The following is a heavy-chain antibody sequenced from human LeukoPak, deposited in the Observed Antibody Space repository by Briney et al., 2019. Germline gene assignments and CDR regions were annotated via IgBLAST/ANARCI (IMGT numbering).Heavy chain of an antibody. V-gene: IGHV4-59*01. CDR1: GASISSYY. Sequence: SETLSLTCTVSGASISSYYWSWIRQPPGKGLEWIGDIYYSGSTNSNPSLKSRVTISVDTSRNQFSLKLSSVTAADTAVYYCATIRDTALRYWYFDLWGRGTLVTVSS. D-gene: IGHD5-18*01. CDR3: ATIRDTALRYWYFDL. J-gene: IGHJ2*01. CDR2: IYYSGST.